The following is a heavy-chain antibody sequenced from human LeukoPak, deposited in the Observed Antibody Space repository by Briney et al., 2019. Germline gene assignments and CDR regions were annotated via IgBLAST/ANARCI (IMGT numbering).Heavy chain of an antibody. V-gene: IGHV3-53*01. CDR1: GFTVSSNY. CDR3: ARDLVMDYYGSGSYSFDY. J-gene: IGHJ4*02. D-gene: IGHD3-10*01. CDR2: IYSGGST. Sequence: GGSLRLSCAASGFTVSSNYMSWVRQAPGKGLEWVSVIYSGGSTYYADSVKGRFTISRDNSKNTLYLQMNSLRAEDTAVYYCARDLVMDYYGSGSYSFDYWGQGTLVTVSS.